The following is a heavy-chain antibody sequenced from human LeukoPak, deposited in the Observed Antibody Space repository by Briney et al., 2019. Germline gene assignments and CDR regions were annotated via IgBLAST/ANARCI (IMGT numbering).Heavy chain of an antibody. D-gene: IGHD2-15*01. CDR3: ARLIRYAQGYSDY. J-gene: IGHJ4*02. CDR1: GGSISSSSYY. Sequence: SETLSLTCTVSGGSISSSSYYWGWIRQTPGKGLEWIGSIYYSGSTYYNPSLESRVTISVDTSKNQFSLKLSSVTAADTAVYYRARLIRYAQGYSDYWGQGTLVTVSS. V-gene: IGHV4-39*01. CDR2: IYYSGST.